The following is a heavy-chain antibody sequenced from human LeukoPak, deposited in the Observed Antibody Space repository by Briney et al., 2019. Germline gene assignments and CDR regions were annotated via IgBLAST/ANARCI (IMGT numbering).Heavy chain of an antibody. CDR2: VRGSDAGT. D-gene: IGHD1-26*01. V-gene: IGHV3-23*01. J-gene: IGHJ4*02. CDR3: AKNRGGSYYSGSDY. Sequence: GGSLRRSCAASGFTFNSYAMNWVRQAPGKGLEWVSAVRGSDAGTSYADSVKGRFTISRDNSKNTLYLQMNSLRAEDTAVYYCAKNRGGSYYSGSDYWGQGTLVPVSS. CDR1: GFTFNSYA.